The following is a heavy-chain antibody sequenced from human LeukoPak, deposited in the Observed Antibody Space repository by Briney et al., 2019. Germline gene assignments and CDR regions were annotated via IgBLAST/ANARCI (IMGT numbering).Heavy chain of an antibody. D-gene: IGHD2-15*01. CDR1: GYTFTGYY. J-gene: IGHJ4*02. CDR3: ARSPRGYCSGGSCYSYGY. Sequence: ASVKVSCKASGYTFTGYYMHWVRQAPGQGLEWMGWINPNSGGTNYAQKFQGRVTMTRDTSISTAYMELSRLRSDVTAVYYCARSPRGYCSGGSCYSYGYWGQGTLVTVSS. V-gene: IGHV1-2*02. CDR2: INPNSGGT.